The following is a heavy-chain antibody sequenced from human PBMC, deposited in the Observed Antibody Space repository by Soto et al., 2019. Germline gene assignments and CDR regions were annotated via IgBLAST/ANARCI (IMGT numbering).Heavy chain of an antibody. CDR1: GGSISSYY. V-gene: IGHV4-59*01. CDR3: ATEGSYGSGGYYGMDV. CDR2: IYYSGST. Sequence: PSETLSLTCTVSGGSISSYYWSWIRQPPGKGLEWIGYIYYSGSTNYNPSLKSRVTISVDTSKNQFSLKLSSVTAADTAVYYCATEGSYGSGGYYGMDVWGQGTTVTVSS. J-gene: IGHJ6*02. D-gene: IGHD3-10*01.